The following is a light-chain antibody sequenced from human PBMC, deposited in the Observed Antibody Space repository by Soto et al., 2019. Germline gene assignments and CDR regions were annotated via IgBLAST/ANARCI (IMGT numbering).Light chain of an antibody. J-gene: IGKJ4*01. CDR2: DAS. CDR3: QQRSNWLLT. Sequence: EIVLTQSPATLSLSPGERATLSCRASQSVSSYLAWYQQKPGQAPRLLIYDASNRATGIPARFSGSGSGTDFTLTISSLETEAFAVYYCQQRSNWLLTFGGGTKVEIK. V-gene: IGKV3-11*01. CDR1: QSVSSY.